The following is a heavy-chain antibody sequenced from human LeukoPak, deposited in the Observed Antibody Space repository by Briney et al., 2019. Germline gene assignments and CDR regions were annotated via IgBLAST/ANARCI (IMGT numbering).Heavy chain of an antibody. CDR2: INAGNGNT. CDR3: ARGPRLDTAMVTSGLGSAFDI. Sequence: ASVKVSCKASGYTFTSYGISWVRQAPGQRLEWMGWINAGNGNTKYSQEFQGRVTITRDTSASTAYMELSSLRSGDMAVYYCARGPRLDTAMVTSGLGSAFDIWGQGTMVTVSS. D-gene: IGHD5-18*01. CDR1: GYTFTSYG. J-gene: IGHJ3*02. V-gene: IGHV1-3*03.